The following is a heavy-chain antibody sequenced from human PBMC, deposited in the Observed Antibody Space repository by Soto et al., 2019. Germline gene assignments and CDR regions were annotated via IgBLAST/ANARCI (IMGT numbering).Heavy chain of an antibody. CDR2: INPDGSNT. CDR1: GFTFSGNW. D-gene: IGHD1-1*01. CDR3: AGGICNDNAY. V-gene: IGHV3-74*01. Sequence: EVQVVESGGGLVQPGGSLRLSCAASGFTFSGNWRHWVRQAPGKGLLWVSRINPDGSNTDYADSVKGRFTISRDNAKTTLYLQMSRLRAEDTAVYYCAGGICNDNAYWGQGTLVTVSS. J-gene: IGHJ4*02.